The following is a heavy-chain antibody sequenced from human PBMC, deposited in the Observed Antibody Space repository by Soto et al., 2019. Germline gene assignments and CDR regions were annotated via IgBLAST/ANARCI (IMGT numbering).Heavy chain of an antibody. CDR1: GFTFSTYA. CDR2: ISYDGSNK. D-gene: IGHD2-2*01. CDR3: ARPPVIDIVVHPDY. V-gene: IGHV3-30*04. J-gene: IGHJ4*02. Sequence: QVQLVESGGGVVQPGRSLRLSCAASGFTFSTYAMHCVRQAPRKGLEWVAVISYDGSNKHYADSVKGRFTISRDNAKNTLYRQMNRLRAEATAAYYCARPPVIDIVVHPDYWGQGTRVTVSS.